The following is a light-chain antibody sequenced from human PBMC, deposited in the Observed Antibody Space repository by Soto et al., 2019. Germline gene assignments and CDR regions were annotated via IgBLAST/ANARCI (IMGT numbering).Light chain of an antibody. Sequence: EIVMTQSPATLSVSPGERATLSCRASQSVSNTLAWYQQKPGQAPRLLIYGASTRATGIPARFSGSGSGTEFSLTISSLQSEDFAVYYCQQYNSWPRTFGKGTKVEIE. V-gene: IGKV3-15*01. CDR3: QQYNSWPRT. J-gene: IGKJ1*01. CDR1: QSVSNT. CDR2: GAS.